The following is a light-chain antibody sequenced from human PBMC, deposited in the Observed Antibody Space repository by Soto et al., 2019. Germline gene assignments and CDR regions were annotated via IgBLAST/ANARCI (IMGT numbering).Light chain of an antibody. V-gene: IGKV3-15*01. Sequence: EIVMTQSPVTLSVSPGERVTLSCRASQSVSSNLAWYQQKPGQAPRLLISGASTRATGIPARFSGSGSGTEFTLTISSLQSEDFAVYYCQQYHNWPPWTFGQGTKLEIK. J-gene: IGKJ2*02. CDR3: QQYHNWPPWT. CDR2: GAS. CDR1: QSVSSN.